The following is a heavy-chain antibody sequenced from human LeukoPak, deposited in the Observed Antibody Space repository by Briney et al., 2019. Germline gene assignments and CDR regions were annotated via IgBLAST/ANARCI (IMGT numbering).Heavy chain of an antibody. D-gene: IGHD5-24*01. Sequence: PSETLSLTCTVSGYSISRGYYWGWIRQPPGKGLEWIGEINHSGNINYNPSLKSRVTMSVDTSKNQFSLRLSSVTAADTAVYYCARRSYNSPFRYWGQGTLVTVSS. CDR2: INHSGNI. CDR3: ARRSYNSPFRY. CDR1: GYSISRGYY. V-gene: IGHV4-38-2*02. J-gene: IGHJ4*02.